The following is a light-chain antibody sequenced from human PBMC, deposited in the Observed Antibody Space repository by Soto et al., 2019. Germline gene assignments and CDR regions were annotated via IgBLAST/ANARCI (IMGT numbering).Light chain of an antibody. CDR2: QVS. CDR3: VQFTPFPRT. Sequence: DIALTQTPLSSPVTLGQPASSSCRSSQSLVHGDGNTYLSWLHQRPGQPPRLLIYQVSNRVSGVPDSFSGCEAGTDFTLTISRVDAEDVGIYYCVQFTPFPRTFGQGTKVEIK. CDR1: QSLVHGDGNTY. J-gene: IGKJ1*01. V-gene: IGKV2-24*01.